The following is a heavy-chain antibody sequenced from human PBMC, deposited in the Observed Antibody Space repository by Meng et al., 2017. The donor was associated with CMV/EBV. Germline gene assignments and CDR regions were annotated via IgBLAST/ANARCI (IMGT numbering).Heavy chain of an antibody. CDR1: GGTFSSYA. CDR2: IIPIFGTA. Sequence: SVKSCKASGGTFSSYAISWVRQAPGQGLEWMGGIIPIFGTANYAQKFQGRVTITTDESTSTACMELSSLRSEDTAVYYCASSGGDGYSLDYWGQGTLVTVSS. CDR3: ASSGGDGYSLDY. J-gene: IGHJ4*02. D-gene: IGHD5-24*01. V-gene: IGHV1-69*05.